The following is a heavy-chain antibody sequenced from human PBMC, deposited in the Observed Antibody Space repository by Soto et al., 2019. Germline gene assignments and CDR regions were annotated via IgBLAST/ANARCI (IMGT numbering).Heavy chain of an antibody. Sequence: QVQLVESGGGVVQPGRSLRLSCAASGFTFSSYGMHWVRQAPGKGLEWVAVISYDGSNKYYADSVKGRFTISRDNSKNTLYLQMNSLRAEDTAVYYCAKARQLGPFDYWGQGTLVTVSS. D-gene: IGHD6-6*01. CDR2: ISYDGSNK. CDR1: GFTFSSYG. CDR3: AKARQLGPFDY. J-gene: IGHJ4*02. V-gene: IGHV3-30*18.